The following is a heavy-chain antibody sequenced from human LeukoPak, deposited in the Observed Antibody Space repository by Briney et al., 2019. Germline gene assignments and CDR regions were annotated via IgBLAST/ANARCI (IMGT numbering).Heavy chain of an antibody. Sequence: GGSLRLSCAASGFTFSSYAMSWVRQAPGKGLEWVSAISGSGGSTYYADSVKGRFTISRDNSKNTLYLQMNSLRAEDTAVYYCARGVPYRRRKLVDRTRDLDYWGQGTLVTVSS. CDR3: ARGVPYRRRKLVDRTRDLDY. CDR2: ISGSGGST. V-gene: IGHV3-23*01. CDR1: GFTFSSYA. D-gene: IGHD6-6*01. J-gene: IGHJ4*02.